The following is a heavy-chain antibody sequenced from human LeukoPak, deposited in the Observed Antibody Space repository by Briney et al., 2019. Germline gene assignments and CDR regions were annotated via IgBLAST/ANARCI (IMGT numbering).Heavy chain of an antibody. CDR3: ARDANGIAAAGPWGGMDV. Sequence: ASVKVSCKASGYTFTGHYMHWVRQAPGQGLEWMGWINPSSGGTNYAQKFQGWVTMTRDTSISTAYMELSRLRSDDTAVYYCARDANGIAAAGPWGGMDVWGQGTTVTVSS. J-gene: IGHJ6*02. D-gene: IGHD6-13*01. CDR2: INPSSGGT. V-gene: IGHV1-2*04. CDR1: GYTFTGHY.